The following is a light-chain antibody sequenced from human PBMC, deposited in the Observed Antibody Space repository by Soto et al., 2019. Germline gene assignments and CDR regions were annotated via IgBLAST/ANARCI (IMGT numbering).Light chain of an antibody. Sequence: QSVLTQPPSVSGAPGQRVIISCTGSSSNIGAGYDVHWYQQLPGTAPRLLIYDNNNRPSGVPARFSVSKSDTSASLAITGLQPEDEADYYCQSYDSSLSGSYVIGTGTKVTVL. J-gene: IGLJ1*01. CDR2: DNN. V-gene: IGLV1-40*01. CDR1: SSNIGAGYD. CDR3: QSYDSSLSGSYV.